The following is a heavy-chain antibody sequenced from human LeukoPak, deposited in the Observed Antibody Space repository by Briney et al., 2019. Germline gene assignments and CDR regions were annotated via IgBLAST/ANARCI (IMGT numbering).Heavy chain of an antibody. CDR1: GFHFRHDW. CDR2: IYSKTYGGTT. Sequence: GGSLTLSCAASGFHFRHDWRNWVRQAPGKGLEWVGRIYSKTYGGTTQYAAPVNGRFTISRDDSKNTLYLQMHSMETEDSEIYFSSRGSNWFDSSDFDCWGQGSLVTVSS. CDR3: SRGSNWFDSSDFDC. V-gene: IGHV3-15*01. J-gene: IGHJ4*02. D-gene: IGHD3-22*01.